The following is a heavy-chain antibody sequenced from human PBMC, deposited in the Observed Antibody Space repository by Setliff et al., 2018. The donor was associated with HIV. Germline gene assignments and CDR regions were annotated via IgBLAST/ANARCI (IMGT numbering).Heavy chain of an antibody. V-gene: IGHV1-69*10. Sequence: SVKVSCKSSGYTFTTYGLSWVRQAPGQGLEWMGGIIPILGIANYAQKFQGRVTITADKSTSTAYMELSSLRSEDTAVYYCARDPPSSGWYRADYWGQGTLVTVSS. CDR2: IIPILGIA. D-gene: IGHD6-19*01. CDR1: GYTFTTYG. CDR3: ARDPPSSGWYRADY. J-gene: IGHJ4*02.